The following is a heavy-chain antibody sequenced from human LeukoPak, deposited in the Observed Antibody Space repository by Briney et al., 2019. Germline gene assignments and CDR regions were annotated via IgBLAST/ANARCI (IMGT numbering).Heavy chain of an antibody. Sequence: SETLSHTCTVSGGSISSYYWSWIRQPPGKGLEWIGYIYYSGSTNYNPSLKSRVTISVDTSKNQFSLKLSSVTAADTAVYYCARVAAAGSAFLLDYWGQGTLVTVSS. CDR1: GGSISSYY. J-gene: IGHJ4*02. CDR2: IYYSGST. CDR3: ARVAAAGSAFLLDY. D-gene: IGHD6-13*01. V-gene: IGHV4-59*01.